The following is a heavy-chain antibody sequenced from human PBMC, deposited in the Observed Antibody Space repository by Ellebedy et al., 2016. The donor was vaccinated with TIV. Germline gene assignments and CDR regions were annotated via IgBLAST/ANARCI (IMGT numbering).Heavy chain of an antibody. J-gene: IGHJ4*02. CDR3: ARDQWLGRAYYFDY. Sequence: GESLKISCAASGFTFSNYWMSWVRQAPGKGLEWVANIKQDGSEKYYVDSVKGRFSISRDNAKNSLYVQMNSLRDEDTAVYYCARDQWLGRAYYFDYWGRGTLVTVSS. CDR1: GFTFSNYW. D-gene: IGHD6-19*01. CDR2: IKQDGSEK. V-gene: IGHV3-7*01.